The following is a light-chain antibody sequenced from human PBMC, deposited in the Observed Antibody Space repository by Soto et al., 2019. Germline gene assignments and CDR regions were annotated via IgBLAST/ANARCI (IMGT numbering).Light chain of an antibody. J-gene: IGKJ1*01. Sequence: DIQMTQSPSTLSASVGDRVTITCRASQSISSWLAWYQQKPGKAPKLLIYKASSLDSGVPSRFSGSGSGSEFTLTISSLQPDDFATYYCQQYTSFWTFGQGTKGEIK. V-gene: IGKV1-5*03. CDR1: QSISSW. CDR3: QQYTSFWT. CDR2: KAS.